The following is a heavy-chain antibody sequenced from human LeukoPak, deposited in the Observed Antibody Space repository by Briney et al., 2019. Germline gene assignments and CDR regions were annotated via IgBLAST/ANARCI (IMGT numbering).Heavy chain of an antibody. Sequence: GGSLRLSCAASGFTVSSNYMSWVRQAPGKGLEWVSVIYSGGSTYYADSVKGRFTISRDNSKNTLYLQMNSLRAEDTAVYYCARASSYDSSGYYSREDWGQGTLVTVSS. CDR1: GFTVSSNY. V-gene: IGHV3-53*01. CDR3: ARASSYDSSGYYSRED. CDR2: IYSGGST. D-gene: IGHD3-22*01. J-gene: IGHJ4*02.